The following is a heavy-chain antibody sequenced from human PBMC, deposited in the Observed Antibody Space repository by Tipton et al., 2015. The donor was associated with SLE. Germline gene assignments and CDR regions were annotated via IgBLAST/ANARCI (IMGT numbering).Heavy chain of an antibody. Sequence: SLRLSCAASGFTFRSYSMNRVRQAPGKGLEWVSYISSSSSTIYYADSVKGRFTISRDNSKNTLYLQMSSLRAEDTAVYYCPQPLHSLGARDAFVIWGQGTMVTVSS. D-gene: IGHD1-26*01. CDR3: PQPLHSLGARDAFVI. J-gene: IGHJ3*02. CDR2: ISSSSSTI. CDR1: GFTFRSYS. V-gene: IGHV3-48*01.